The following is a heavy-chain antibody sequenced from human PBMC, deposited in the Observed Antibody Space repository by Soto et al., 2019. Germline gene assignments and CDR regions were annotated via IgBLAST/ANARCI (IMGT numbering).Heavy chain of an antibody. Sequence: TLSLTCTVSGGSISSGGYYWSWIRQHPGKGLEWIGYIYYSGSTYYNPSLKSRVTISVDTSKNQFSLKLSSVTATDTAVYYCARGSGYYGDPTCYFDYWGQGTLVTVSS. CDR2: IYYSGST. CDR1: GGSISSGGYY. V-gene: IGHV4-31*03. J-gene: IGHJ4*02. D-gene: IGHD4-17*01. CDR3: ARGSGYYGDPTCYFDY.